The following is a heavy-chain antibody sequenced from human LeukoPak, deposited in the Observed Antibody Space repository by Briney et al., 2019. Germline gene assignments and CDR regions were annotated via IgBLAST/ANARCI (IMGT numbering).Heavy chain of an antibody. Sequence: SETLSLTCAVYGGSFSGYYWSWIRQPPGKGPEWIGEINHSGSTNYNPSLKSRVTISVDTSKNQFSLKLSSVTAADTAVYYCARGCALYDSNGYYGNLAYYFDYWGQGTLVTVSS. CDR3: ARGCALYDSNGYYGNLAYYFDY. D-gene: IGHD3-22*01. CDR2: INHSGST. CDR1: GGSFSGYY. V-gene: IGHV4-34*01. J-gene: IGHJ4*02.